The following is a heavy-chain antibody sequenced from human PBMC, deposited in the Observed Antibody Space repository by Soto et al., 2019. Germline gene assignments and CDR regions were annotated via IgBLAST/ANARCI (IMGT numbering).Heavy chain of an antibody. CDR3: ARRREEWDWPRPPAFES. D-gene: IGHD1-26*01. Sequence: GASVKVSCKASGYTFTSYAMHWVRQAPGQGLEWMGWISAYNGNTNYAQKLQGRVTMTTNTSTSTAYMELRSLRSDDTAVYYCARRREEWDWPRPPAFESWGQGTMVPVSS. CDR1: GYTFTSYA. J-gene: IGHJ3*02. CDR2: ISAYNGNT. V-gene: IGHV1-18*01.